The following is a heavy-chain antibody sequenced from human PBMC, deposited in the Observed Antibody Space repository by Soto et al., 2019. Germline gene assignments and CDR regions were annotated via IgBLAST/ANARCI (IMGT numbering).Heavy chain of an antibody. D-gene: IGHD2-15*01. V-gene: IGHV4-4*02. J-gene: IGHJ6*02. Sequence: SETLSLTCAVSGDSISSRNWWNWVRQPPGKGLEWIGQISHVGNSNYNPSLQSRLTISVDKSKNQFSLELSSVTAADTAVYYCATAGRVYWSGVACDSGIYGMDVCGHGTTV. CDR2: ISHVGNS. CDR1: GDSISSRNW. CDR3: ATAGRVYWSGVACDSGIYGMDV.